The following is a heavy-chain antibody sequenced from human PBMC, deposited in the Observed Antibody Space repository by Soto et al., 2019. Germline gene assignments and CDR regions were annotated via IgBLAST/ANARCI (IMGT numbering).Heavy chain of an antibody. CDR3: ASVIRRTLAVAVDY. D-gene: IGHD6-19*01. CDR2: ISSSSSTI. V-gene: IGHV3-48*01. J-gene: IGHJ4*02. CDR1: GFTFSSYS. Sequence: HPGGSLRLSCAASGFTFSSYSMNWVRQAPGKGLEWVSYISSSSSTIYYADSVKGRFTISRDNAKNSLYLQMNSLRAEDTAVYYCASVIRRTLAVAVDYWGQGTLVTVSS.